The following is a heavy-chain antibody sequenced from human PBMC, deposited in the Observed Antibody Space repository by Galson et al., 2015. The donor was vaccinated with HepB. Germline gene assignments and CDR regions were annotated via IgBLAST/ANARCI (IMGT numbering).Heavy chain of an antibody. Sequence: SCKASGGTFSSYAISWVRQAPGQGLEWMGGIIPIFGTANYAQKFQGRVTITADESTSTAYMELSSLRSEDTAVYYCARGTNGYDFWSGYWAYYYYGMDVWGQGTTVTVSS. V-gene: IGHV1-69*01. D-gene: IGHD3-3*01. CDR3: ARGTNGYDFWSGYWAYYYYGMDV. CDR1: GGTFSSYA. CDR2: IIPIFGTA. J-gene: IGHJ6*02.